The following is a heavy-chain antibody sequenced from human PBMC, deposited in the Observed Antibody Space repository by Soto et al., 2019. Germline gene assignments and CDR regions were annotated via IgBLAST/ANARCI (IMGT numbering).Heavy chain of an antibody. CDR2: IYYSGSS. J-gene: IGHJ4*02. CDR3: ARHSSSWPIFDY. D-gene: IGHD6-13*01. CDR1: GGSIGNSY. V-gene: IGHV4-59*08. Sequence: PSETLSLTCTVPGGSIGNSYWSWIRQSPGKGLEWIGYIYYSGSSNYNPSLKSRVSISVDTSKNQFSLKLSSVTAADTAVYYCARHSSSWPIFDYWGQGTLVTVSS.